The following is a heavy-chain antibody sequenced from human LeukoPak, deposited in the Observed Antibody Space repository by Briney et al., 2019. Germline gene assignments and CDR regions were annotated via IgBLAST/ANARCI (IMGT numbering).Heavy chain of an antibody. CDR1: GFTFSNYG. Sequence: GGSLRLSCAASGFTFSNYGMHWVRQAPGEGLEYVSGINYNGGSTYYANSVKGRFTVSRDNSKNTLYLQVGSLTTEDMAVYYCARAITGNWNDSGYFDYWGQGTLVTVSS. J-gene: IGHJ4*02. D-gene: IGHD1-20*01. V-gene: IGHV3-64*01. CDR3: ARAITGNWNDSGYFDY. CDR2: INYNGGST.